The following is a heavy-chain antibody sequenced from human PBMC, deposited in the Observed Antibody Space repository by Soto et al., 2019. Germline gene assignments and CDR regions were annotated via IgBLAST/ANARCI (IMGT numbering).Heavy chain of an antibody. CDR1: GGTFSSYA. CDR2: IIPIFGTA. V-gene: IGHV1-69*12. J-gene: IGHJ5*02. Sequence: QVQLVQSGAEVKKPGSSVKVSCKASGGTFSSYAISWVRQAPGQGLEWMGGIIPIFGTANYAHKFHGRVTITADESTGTAYMELSSLRSEDTAVYSCARDRNWFDPWGQVTLVTVSS. CDR3: ARDRNWFDP.